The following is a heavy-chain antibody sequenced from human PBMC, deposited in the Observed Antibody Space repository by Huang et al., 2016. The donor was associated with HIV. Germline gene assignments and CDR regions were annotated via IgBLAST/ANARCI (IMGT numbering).Heavy chain of an antibody. J-gene: IGHJ4*02. CDR2: VSTDGTIK. CDR3: ARTGSYYYGSGIYHFGDY. CDR1: GFSFCFFV. V-gene: IGHV3-30*01. D-gene: IGHD3-10*01. Sequence: QVQLVESGGGVVQPGRSLRLSCAAAGFSFCFFVIPWIRQAPGKGLQVLAVVSTDGTIKNYADSVRGRFTISRDNAKGTVYLQMNSLRPEDTAVYSCARTGSYYYGSGIYHFGDYWGQGTLVTVSS.